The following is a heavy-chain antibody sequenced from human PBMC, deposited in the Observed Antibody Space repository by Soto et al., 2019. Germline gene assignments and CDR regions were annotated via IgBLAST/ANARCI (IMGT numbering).Heavy chain of an antibody. J-gene: IGHJ4*02. D-gene: IGHD6-25*01. V-gene: IGHV4-39*01. CDR3: ARAEQRPLLFDY. CDR1: GGSISSSRSSSYY. Sequence: QLQLQESGPGLVKPSETLSLTCTVSGGSISSSRSSSYYWGWIRQPPGKGLEWIGSIYYSGNTYYNPSLKSRVTISVDTSKNQLSLRLSSVTAADTAMYYCARAEQRPLLFDYWGQGTLVTVSS. CDR2: IYYSGNT.